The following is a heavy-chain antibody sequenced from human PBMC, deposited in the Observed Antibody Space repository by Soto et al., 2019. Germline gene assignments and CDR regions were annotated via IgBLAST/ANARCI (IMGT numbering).Heavy chain of an antibody. CDR1: GGTFSSYA. Sequence: SVKVSCKASGGTFSSYAISWVRQAPGQGLEWMGGIIPIFGTANYAQKFQGRVTITADESTSTAYMELSSLRSEDTAVYYCARDLGSSGYYYPWDYWGQGTLVTVSS. J-gene: IGHJ4*02. D-gene: IGHD3-22*01. CDR2: IIPIFGTA. V-gene: IGHV1-69*13. CDR3: ARDLGSSGYYYPWDY.